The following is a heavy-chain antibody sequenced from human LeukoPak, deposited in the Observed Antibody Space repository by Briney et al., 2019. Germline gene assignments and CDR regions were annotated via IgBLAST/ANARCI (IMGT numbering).Heavy chain of an antibody. CDR2: INPNSGGT. Sequence: ASVKVSFKASGYTFTVYYMHWVRQAPGQGRERMGWINPNSGGTNYAQKFQGWVTMTRDTSISTAYMELSRLRSDDTAVYYCARGYTMVRGVIPYYYGMDVWGKGTTVTVSS. V-gene: IGHV1-2*04. D-gene: IGHD3-10*01. CDR1: GYTFTVYY. J-gene: IGHJ6*04. CDR3: ARGYTMVRGVIPYYYGMDV.